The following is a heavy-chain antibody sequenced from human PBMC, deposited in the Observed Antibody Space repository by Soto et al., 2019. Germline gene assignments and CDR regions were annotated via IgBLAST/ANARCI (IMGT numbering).Heavy chain of an antibody. Sequence: PGGSLSLSCAASGFTFSSYSMNWVRQAPGKGLEWVSSISSSSSYIYYADSVKGRFTISRDNAKNSLYLQMNSLRAEDTAVYYCERDTMVRGVSIRPHYWGQGTLVTVSS. V-gene: IGHV3-21*01. J-gene: IGHJ4*02. CDR2: ISSSSSYI. CDR1: GFTFSSYS. D-gene: IGHD3-10*01. CDR3: ERDTMVRGVSIRPHY.